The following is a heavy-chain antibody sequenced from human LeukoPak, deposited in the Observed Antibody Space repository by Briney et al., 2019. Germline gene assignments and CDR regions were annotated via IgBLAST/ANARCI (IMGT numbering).Heavy chain of an antibody. V-gene: IGHV1-69*04. J-gene: IGHJ4*02. D-gene: IGHD3-22*01. CDR1: GGTFSSYA. CDR2: IIPILGIA. CDR3: ARVDRHYYDSSGYPYYFDY. Sequence: SVKVSCKASGGTFSSYAISWVRQAPGQGLEWMGRIIPILGIANYAQKFQGRVTITADKSTSTAYMEPSSLRSEDTAVYYCARVDRHYYDSSGYPYYFDYWGQGTLVTVSS.